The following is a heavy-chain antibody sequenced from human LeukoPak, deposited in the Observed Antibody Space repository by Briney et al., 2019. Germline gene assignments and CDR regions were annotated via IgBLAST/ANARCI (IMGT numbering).Heavy chain of an antibody. CDR2: IWSDGSNK. CDR1: GFTFRTYG. J-gene: IGHJ4*02. CDR3: ARTRTIAAHPDY. Sequence: PGGSLRLSCAASGFTFRTYGMHWVRQAPGKGLEWVAVIWSDGSNKEYVDSVKGRFTISRDNSKNTLYLQMNSLRAEDTAVYYCARTRTIAAHPDYWGQGTLVTVSS. V-gene: IGHV3-33*01. D-gene: IGHD6-6*01.